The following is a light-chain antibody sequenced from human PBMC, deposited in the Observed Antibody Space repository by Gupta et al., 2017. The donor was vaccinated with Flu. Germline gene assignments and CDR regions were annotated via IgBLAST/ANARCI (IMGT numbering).Light chain of an antibody. CDR2: EVT. J-gene: IGLJ2*01. CDR1: SSDVGGYDY. CDR3: TSYGGSNNFVL. Sequence: QSALTQPPSASGSTGQSVPVSCTGTSSDVGGYDYVSWYQQHPGKAPQLMIDEVTKRPSGVPDRFSGSKSGNTASLTGSGLQAEDEADYYCTSYGGSNNFVLFGGGTKLTVL. V-gene: IGLV2-8*01.